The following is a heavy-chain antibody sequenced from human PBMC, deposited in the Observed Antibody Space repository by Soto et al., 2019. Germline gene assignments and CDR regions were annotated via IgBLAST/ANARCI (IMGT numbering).Heavy chain of an antibody. J-gene: IGHJ6*04. D-gene: IGHD3-10*01. Sequence: SVKVSCKASXXTXXXXXXHWVRQAPGQGLEGMGIINPSGGSTSYAQKFQGRVTMTRDTTTSTVYMELSSLRSEDTAVYYCARGVITMAWSSPAYGMDVWG. CDR3: ARGVITMAWSSPAYGMDV. CDR2: INPSGGST. CDR1: XXTXXXXX. V-gene: IGHV1-46*01.